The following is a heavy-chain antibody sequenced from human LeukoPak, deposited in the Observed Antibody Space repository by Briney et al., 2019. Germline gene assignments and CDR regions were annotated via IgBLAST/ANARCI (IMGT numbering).Heavy chain of an antibody. CDR2: ISGSGDST. CDR1: GFTFSSYA. Sequence: GGSLRLSCAASGFTFSSYAMSWVRQAPGKGLEWVSAISGSGDSTYYADSVKGRFTISRDNVKNTLYLQMNSLRAEDTAVYYCTGDLMDFDYGDKGGNYWGQGTLVTVSS. CDR3: TGDLMDFDYGDKGGNY. D-gene: IGHD4-23*01. V-gene: IGHV3-23*01. J-gene: IGHJ4*02.